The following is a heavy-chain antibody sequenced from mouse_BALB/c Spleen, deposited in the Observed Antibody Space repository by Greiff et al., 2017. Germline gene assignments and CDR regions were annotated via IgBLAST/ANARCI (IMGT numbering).Heavy chain of an antibody. V-gene: IGHV1-4*02. D-gene: IGHD2-4*01. CDR1: GYTFTSYT. J-gene: IGHJ3*01. CDR2: INPSSGYT. CDR3: ARWSITTGAPWFAY. Sequence: QVQLQQSAAELARPGASVKMSCKASGYTFTSYTMHWVKQRPGQGLEWIGYINPSSGYTEYNQKFKDKTTLTADKSSSTAYMQLSSLTSEDSAVYCCARWSITTGAPWFAYWGQGTLVTVSA.